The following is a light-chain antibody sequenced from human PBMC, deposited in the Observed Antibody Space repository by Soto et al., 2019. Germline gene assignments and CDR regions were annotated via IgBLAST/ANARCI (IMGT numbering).Light chain of an antibody. J-gene: IGKJ4*01. CDR3: QQVNYYPFT. Sequence: DIHLTQSPSLLSASVGDRVPITCRASQGISQYVAWYQQKPGKAPKLLIYAAVVLQGGIPSRFSGSGSATEFILTISGLQPEDFATYYCQQVNYYPFTFGGGTKVDI. CDR1: QGISQY. V-gene: IGKV1-9*01. CDR2: AAV.